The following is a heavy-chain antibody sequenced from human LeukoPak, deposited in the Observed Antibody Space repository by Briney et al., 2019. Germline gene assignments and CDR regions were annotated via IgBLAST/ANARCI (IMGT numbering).Heavy chain of an antibody. Sequence: SETLSLTCNVSGGSITSHSWNWIRQPPGKGLEWIGYIYYSGSTNYNPSLKSRVTISVDTSKNQFSLKLSSVTAADTAVYYCARHLPTRSGWPYYFDYWGQGTLVTVSS. V-gene: IGHV4-59*08. CDR2: IYYSGST. CDR3: ARHLPTRSGWPYYFDY. CDR1: GGSITSHS. D-gene: IGHD6-19*01. J-gene: IGHJ4*02.